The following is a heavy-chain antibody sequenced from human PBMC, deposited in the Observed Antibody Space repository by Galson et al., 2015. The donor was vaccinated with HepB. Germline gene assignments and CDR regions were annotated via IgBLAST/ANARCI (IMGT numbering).Heavy chain of an antibody. CDR2: ISISSTTI. CDR3: VKNGDMVATTVAY. V-gene: IGHV3-48*02. J-gene: IGHJ4*02. D-gene: IGHD5-12*01. Sequence: SLRLSCAASGFIFSRFAMNWVRQAPGKGPEWVSYISISSTTIYYADSVKGRFTISRDNAKNLVFLQMNSLRDEDTALYYCVKNGDMVATTVAYWGQGALVTVSS. CDR1: GFIFSRFA.